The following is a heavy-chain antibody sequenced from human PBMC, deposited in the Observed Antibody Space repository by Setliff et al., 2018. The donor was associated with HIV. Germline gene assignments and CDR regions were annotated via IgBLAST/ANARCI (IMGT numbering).Heavy chain of an antibody. CDR3: ARVSYDYASYYMDV. Sequence: SETLSLTCAVSGYSISSGYYWGWIRQPPGKGLEWIGTIYQSGSTYYNPSLKSRVTISLDTAKNQFSLKLSPVTAADTAVYYCARVSYDYASYYMDVWGKGTTVTVS. V-gene: IGHV4-38-2*01. J-gene: IGHJ6*03. CDR1: GYSISSGYY. CDR2: IYQSGST. D-gene: IGHD3-16*01.